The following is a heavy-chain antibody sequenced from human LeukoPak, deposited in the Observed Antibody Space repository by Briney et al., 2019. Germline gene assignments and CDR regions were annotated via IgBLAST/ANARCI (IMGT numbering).Heavy chain of an antibody. D-gene: IGHD5-12*01. V-gene: IGHV1-18*01. J-gene: IGHJ4*02. CDR2: ISAYTGNK. CDR3: ARAKYSGYGSFDY. CDR1: GYTFTSYG. Sequence: GASVKVSCKASGYTFTSYGISWVRQAPGQGLEWMGWISAYTGNKNYAQKLQGRVTMTTDTSTSTAYIELRSLRSDDTAVYYCARAKYSGYGSFDYWGQGTLVTVSS.